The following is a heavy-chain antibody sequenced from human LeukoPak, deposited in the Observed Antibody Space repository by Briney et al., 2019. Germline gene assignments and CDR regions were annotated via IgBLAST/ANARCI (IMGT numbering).Heavy chain of an antibody. D-gene: IGHD6-19*01. Sequence: GESLNISCKGSGYSFTSYWIGWVRQMPGKGLEWMGIIYPGDSDTRYSPSFQGQVTISADKSISTAYLQWSSLKASDTAMYYCARSVAVAGPGGAFDIWGQGTMVTVSS. CDR1: GYSFTSYW. J-gene: IGHJ3*02. CDR2: IYPGDSDT. CDR3: ARSVAVAGPGGAFDI. V-gene: IGHV5-51*01.